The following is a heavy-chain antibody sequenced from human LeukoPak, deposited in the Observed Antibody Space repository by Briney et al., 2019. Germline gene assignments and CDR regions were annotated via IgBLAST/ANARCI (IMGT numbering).Heavy chain of an antibody. CDR2: LWYDGSKE. CDR3: AKLATDDSSGYYYHTTLYFDL. J-gene: IGHJ2*01. D-gene: IGHD3-22*01. Sequence: GGSLRLSCVASGFTFRYYGMHWVRQTPGKGLEWVAVLWYDGSKEFYADSVRGRFTISRDNSKNTLYLQTNSLRAEDTAVYYCAKLATDDSSGYYYHTTLYFDLWSRGTLVTVSS. V-gene: IGHV3-33*06. CDR1: GFTFRYYG.